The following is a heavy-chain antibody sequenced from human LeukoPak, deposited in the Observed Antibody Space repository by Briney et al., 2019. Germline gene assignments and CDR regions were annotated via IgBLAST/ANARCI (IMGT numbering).Heavy chain of an antibody. CDR3: AKDIEYYYGSGSYFDY. Sequence: QAGGSLRLSCAASGFTFSSYGMSWVRQAPGKGLEWVAFIRYDGSNKYYADSVKGRFTISRDNSKNTLYLQMNSLRAEDTAVYYCAKDIEYYYGSGSYFDYWGQGTLVTVSS. V-gene: IGHV3-30*02. CDR1: GFTFSSYG. J-gene: IGHJ4*02. D-gene: IGHD3-10*01. CDR2: IRYDGSNK.